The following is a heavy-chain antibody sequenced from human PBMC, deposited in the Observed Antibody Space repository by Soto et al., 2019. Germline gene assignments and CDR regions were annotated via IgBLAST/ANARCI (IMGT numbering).Heavy chain of an antibody. Sequence: GASVKVSCKASGYTFTSYDINWVRQAPGQGLDWIGGIIPMFGTTKHAQKFQGRVTMTADESTRTAYMELRILRSVDTGVYFCARRAYCSGGSCFDYGMDVWGQGTSVTVSS. CDR3: ARRAYCSGGSCFDYGMDV. J-gene: IGHJ6*01. V-gene: IGHV1-69*13. D-gene: IGHD2-15*01. CDR1: GYTFTSYD. CDR2: IIPMFGTT.